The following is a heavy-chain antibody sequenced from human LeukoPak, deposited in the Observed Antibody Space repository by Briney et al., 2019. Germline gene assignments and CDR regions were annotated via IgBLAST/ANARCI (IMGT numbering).Heavy chain of an antibody. CDR2: ISAAGDT. J-gene: IGHJ4*02. Sequence: GGSLRLSCAASGFTFSSYDMHWVRQATGKGLEWVSAISAAGDTYYLDSMKGRFTISRENAKNSLYLQMNSLRAGDTAVYYCVALGDRIYWGQGTLVTVSS. D-gene: IGHD2-21*02. CDR1: GFTFSSYD. V-gene: IGHV3-13*01. CDR3: VALGDRIY.